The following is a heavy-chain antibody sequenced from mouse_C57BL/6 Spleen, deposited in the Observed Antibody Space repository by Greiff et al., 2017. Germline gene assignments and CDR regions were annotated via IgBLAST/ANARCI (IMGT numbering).Heavy chain of an antibody. V-gene: IGHV1-15*01. D-gene: IGHD2-5*01. J-gene: IGHJ2*01. CDR3: TRRGYDSNYVEDY. CDR2: IDPETGGT. Sequence: QVQLQQSGAALVRPGASVTLSCKASGYTFTDYEMHWVKQTSVHGLEWIGAIDPETGGTAYNQKFKGKAILAADKSSSTAYMELRSLASDDSAVYYCTRRGYDSNYVEDYWGQGTTRTVSS. CDR1: GYTFTDYE.